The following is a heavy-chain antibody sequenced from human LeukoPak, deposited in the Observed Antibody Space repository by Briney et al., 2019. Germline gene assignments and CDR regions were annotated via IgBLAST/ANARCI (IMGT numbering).Heavy chain of an antibody. J-gene: IGHJ4*02. CDR1: GYTFTSYG. V-gene: IGHV1-18*01. D-gene: IGHD1-1*01. Sequence: ASVKVSCKASGYTFTSYGISWVRQAPGQGLEWMGWISAYNGNTDYAQSLQGRVTMTIDTSTSTVYMELRSLRSDDTAVYFCVRGKWWNDVEHYFDYWGQGILVTVSS. CDR2: ISAYNGNT. CDR3: VRGKWWNDVEHYFDY.